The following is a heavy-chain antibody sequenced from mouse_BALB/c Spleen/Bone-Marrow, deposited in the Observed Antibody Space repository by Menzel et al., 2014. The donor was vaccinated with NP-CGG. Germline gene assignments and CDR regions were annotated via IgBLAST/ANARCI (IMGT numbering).Heavy chain of an antibody. Sequence: QVQLQQSGAELAKPGASVKMSCKASGYTFTDTWIHWIKQRPGQGLEWIGYINPSTGYAEYNQNFKDKATLTVDKSSSTAYMQLSSLTSEDSAAYYCARDYWGQGTTLTVSS. CDR2: INPSTGYA. J-gene: IGHJ2*01. CDR3: ARDY. V-gene: IGHV1-7*01. CDR1: GYTFTDTW.